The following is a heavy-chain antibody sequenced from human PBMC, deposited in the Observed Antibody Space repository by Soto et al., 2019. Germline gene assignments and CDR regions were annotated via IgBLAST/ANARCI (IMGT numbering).Heavy chain of an antibody. Sequence: ASVKVSCKASGYTFTGYYMHWVRQAPGQGLEWMGWINPNSGGTNYAQKFQGWVTMTRDTSISTAYMELSRLRSDDTAVYYCARDRKADGHYYYYGMDVWGQGTTVSVSS. CDR3: ARDRKADGHYYYYGMDV. V-gene: IGHV1-2*04. J-gene: IGHJ6*02. CDR2: INPNSGGT. CDR1: GYTFTGYY.